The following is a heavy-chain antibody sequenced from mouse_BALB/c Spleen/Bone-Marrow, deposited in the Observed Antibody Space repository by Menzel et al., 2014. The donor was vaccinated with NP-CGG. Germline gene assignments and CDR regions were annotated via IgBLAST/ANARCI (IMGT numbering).Heavy chain of an antibody. J-gene: IGHJ3*01. CDR1: RFTFSDYY. CDR2: ISNGGGST. Sequence: EVKLVESGGGLVQPGGSLKLSCATSRFTFSDYYMYWVRQTPEKRLEWVAYISNGGGSTYYPDTVKGRFTISRDNAKNTLYLQMSRLKSEDTAMYYCARHNYDETWFAYWGQGTLVTASA. CDR3: ARHNYDETWFAY. V-gene: IGHV5-12*02. D-gene: IGHD2-4*01.